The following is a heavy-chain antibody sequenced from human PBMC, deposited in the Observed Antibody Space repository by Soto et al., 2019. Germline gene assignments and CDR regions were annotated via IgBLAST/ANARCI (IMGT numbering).Heavy chain of an antibody. J-gene: IGHJ5*02. V-gene: IGHV1-18*01. CDR2: IIAFIGNA. D-gene: IGHD4-4*01. Sequence: GASVKVSCKASGYTFTSYGISWVRQAPGQGLEWMGWIIAFIGNANYAQKLQGRVTITTDTSTSTAYMELSSLRSEDTAVYYCARTDYSKRRFDPWGQGTLVTVSS. CDR3: ARTDYSKRRFDP. CDR1: GYTFTSYG.